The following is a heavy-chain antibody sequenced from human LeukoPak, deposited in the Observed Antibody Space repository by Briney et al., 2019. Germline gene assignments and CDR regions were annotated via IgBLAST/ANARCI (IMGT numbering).Heavy chain of an antibody. CDR2: IKQDGSEK. CDR3: ARDLTDYYDSSGYYDAFDI. Sequence: GGSLRLSCAASGFTFSSYWMSWVRQAPGKGLEWVANIKQDGSEKYYVDSVKGRFTISRDDAKNSLYLQMNSLRAEDTAVYYCARDLTDYYDSSGYYDAFDIWGQGTMVTVSS. J-gene: IGHJ3*02. D-gene: IGHD3-22*01. CDR1: GFTFSSYW. V-gene: IGHV3-7*01.